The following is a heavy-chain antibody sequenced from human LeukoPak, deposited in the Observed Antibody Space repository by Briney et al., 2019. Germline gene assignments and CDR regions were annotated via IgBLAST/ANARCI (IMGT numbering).Heavy chain of an antibody. D-gene: IGHD1-26*01. V-gene: IGHV3-43D*03. CDR3: AKEIRSGTYYGWFDP. Sequence: GGSLRLSCAPSGFTFTDYAMHWVRQAPGKGLQWVSLISWDGGSTYYSDSVRGRFTISRDNSKNSLFLQMDSLRLEDTAFYYCAKEIRSGTYYGWFDPWGQGTLVTVSS. CDR1: GFTFTDYA. J-gene: IGHJ5*02. CDR2: ISWDGGST.